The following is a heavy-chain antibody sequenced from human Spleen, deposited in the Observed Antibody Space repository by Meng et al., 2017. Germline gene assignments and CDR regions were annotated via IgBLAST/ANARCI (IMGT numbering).Heavy chain of an antibody. CDR1: GYTFSSYS. Sequence: QVQLVQSGAELRKPGASVKVSCKASGYTFSSYSMNWVRKAPGQGLEWMGWINTYTGKSTYAQDFTGRFVFSLDTSVSTAYLQISSLKAEDAAVYYCARDRKQLHYWGQGTLVTVSS. CDR2: INTYTGKS. CDR3: ARDRKQLHY. D-gene: IGHD6-6*01. V-gene: IGHV7-4-1*02. J-gene: IGHJ4*02.